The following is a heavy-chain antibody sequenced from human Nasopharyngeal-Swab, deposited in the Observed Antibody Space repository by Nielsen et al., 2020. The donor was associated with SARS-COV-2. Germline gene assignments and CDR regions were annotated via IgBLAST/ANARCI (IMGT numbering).Heavy chain of an antibody. Sequence: GESLKISCAASGFTVSSNYMSWVRQAPGKGLEWVSVIYSAGSTYYADSVKGRFTISRDNAKNSLYLQMNSLRDEDTAVYYCARLSGSSWDFDLWGRGTLVTVSS. CDR1: GFTVSSNY. CDR2: IYSAGST. V-gene: IGHV3-53*01. J-gene: IGHJ2*01. D-gene: IGHD6-13*01. CDR3: ARLSGSSWDFDL.